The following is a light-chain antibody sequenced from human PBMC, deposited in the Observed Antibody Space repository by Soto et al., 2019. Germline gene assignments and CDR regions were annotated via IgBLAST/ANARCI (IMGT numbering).Light chain of an antibody. CDR2: DAS. V-gene: IGKV3-11*01. CDR1: QSVTSY. J-gene: IGKJ5*01. Sequence: EIVWTQSPATLSLSPGERATLSCLASQSVTSYLAWYQQRPGQAPRLLINDASRRATGIPDRFSGSGSGADFTLAISSLEPEDFAVYFCQQYGNSPQITFGQGTRLEIK. CDR3: QQYGNSPQIT.